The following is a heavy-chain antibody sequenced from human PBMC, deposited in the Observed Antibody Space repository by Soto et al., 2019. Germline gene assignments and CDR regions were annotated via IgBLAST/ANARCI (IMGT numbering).Heavy chain of an antibody. CDR1: GGSVRAPDW. J-gene: IGHJ5*01. D-gene: IGHD1-1*01. V-gene: IGHV4-4*02. CDR3: ASVRQGCSANNCYFDP. CDR2: VHISGHS. Sequence: QVHLQESGPGLVAPSGTLSLTCTLSGGSVRAPDWWNWVRQSPDKGLEWIAEVHISGHSNYNPSLRSRVRVSIDSSKNQFYLNLNSVTAADTAIYYCASVRQGCSANNCYFDPWGQGTQVTISS.